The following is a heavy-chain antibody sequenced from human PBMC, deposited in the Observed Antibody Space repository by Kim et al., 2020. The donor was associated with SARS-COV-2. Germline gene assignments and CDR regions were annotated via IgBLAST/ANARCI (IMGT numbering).Heavy chain of an antibody. CDR1: GFIFSDYA. J-gene: IGHJ4*02. CDR2: TTRSGDGS. D-gene: IGHD3-10*01. CDR3: GRYGRNYGPAR. Sequence: GGSLRLSCLGSGFIFSDYAIHWVRRAPGKGLQYVSATTRSGDGSFYADSVEGRFTISRDNSKNTLYLQMDSLRVEDTSVYYCGRYGRNYGPARWGRGTLVFVSS. V-gene: IGHV3-64D*06.